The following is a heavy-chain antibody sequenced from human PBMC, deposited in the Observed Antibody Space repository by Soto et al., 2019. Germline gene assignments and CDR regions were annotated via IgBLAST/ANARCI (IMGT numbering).Heavy chain of an antibody. Sequence: GASVKVSCKASGYTFSSYGISWVRQAPGQGVEWMGWISAYNGNTNYAQKLQGRVTMTTDTSTSTAYMELRSLRSDDTAVYYCAREVQWELLRGYYYYGMDVWGQGTTVTV. V-gene: IGHV1-18*01. CDR2: ISAYNGNT. D-gene: IGHD1-26*01. CDR3: AREVQWELLRGYYYYGMDV. J-gene: IGHJ6*02. CDR1: GYTFSSYG.